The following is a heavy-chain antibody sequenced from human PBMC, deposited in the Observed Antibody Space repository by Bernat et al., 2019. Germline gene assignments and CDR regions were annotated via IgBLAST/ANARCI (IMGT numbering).Heavy chain of an antibody. D-gene: IGHD6-13*01. CDR1: GGTFSSYT. CDR2: IIPILGIA. Sequence: QVQLVQSGAEAKKPGSSVKVSCKASGGTFSSYTISWVRQAPGQGLEWMGRIIPILGIANYAQKFQGRVTITADKSTSTAYMELSSLRSEDTAVYYCAREVPTRAIPYSSSWYGYFQHWGQGTLVTISS. J-gene: IGHJ1*01. CDR3: AREVPTRAIPYSSSWYGYFQH. V-gene: IGHV1-69*08.